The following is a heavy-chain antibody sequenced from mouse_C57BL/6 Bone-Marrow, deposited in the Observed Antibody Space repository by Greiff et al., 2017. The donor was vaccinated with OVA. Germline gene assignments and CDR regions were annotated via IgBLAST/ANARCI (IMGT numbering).Heavy chain of an antibody. CDR2: IRRKSNNYAT. V-gene: IGHV10-1*01. D-gene: IGHD1-1*01. CDR3: TTVYAMDY. J-gene: IGHJ4*01. Sequence: DVQLVESGGGLVQPKGSLKLSCAASGFSFNTYAMNWVRQAPGKGLEWVARIRRKSNNYATNYDDSGKDRFTISRDDSESMLYLQMNNLATDYSAMYYCTTVYAMDYWGQGTSVTVSS. CDR1: GFSFNTYA.